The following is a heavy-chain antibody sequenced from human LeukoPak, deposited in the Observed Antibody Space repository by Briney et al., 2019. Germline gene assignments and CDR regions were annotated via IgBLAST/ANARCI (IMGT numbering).Heavy chain of an antibody. Sequence: SVKVSCKASGGTFSSYAISWVRQAPGQGLEWMGRIIPILGIANYAQKFQGRVTITADKSTSTAYMALSSLRSEDTAVYYCARGYYDFWSARKDYFDYWGQGTLVTVSS. CDR3: ARGYYDFWSARKDYFDY. CDR1: GGTFSSYA. J-gene: IGHJ4*02. CDR2: IIPILGIA. V-gene: IGHV1-69*04. D-gene: IGHD3-3*01.